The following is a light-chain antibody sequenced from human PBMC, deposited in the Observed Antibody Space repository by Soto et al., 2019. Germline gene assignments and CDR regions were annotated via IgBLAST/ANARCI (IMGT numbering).Light chain of an antibody. CDR3: QQYYSYPPD. CDR2: AAS. V-gene: IGKV1-8*01. CDR1: QGISSY. J-gene: IGKJ3*01. Sequence: AIRMTQSPSSLSASTGDRVTITCRASQGISSYLAWYQQKPGKAPKLLIYAASTLQSGVPSRFSGSGSGTDFTLTISCLQSEDFATYYCQQYYSYPPDFGLGTKVDIK.